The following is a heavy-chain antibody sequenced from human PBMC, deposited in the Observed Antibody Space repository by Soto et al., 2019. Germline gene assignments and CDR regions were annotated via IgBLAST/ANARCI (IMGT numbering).Heavy chain of an antibody. CDR3: VRGRNWDYPRWYYYGMAV. V-gene: IGHV1-3*01. CDR1: GYTFTNYA. CDR2: INADNANT. J-gene: IGHJ6*02. Sequence: QVQLVQSGAELKKPGASVKVSCKASGYTFTNYAIHWVRQAPGQRLEWMGWINADNANTNYSQKFQDRVTITRDTSASTAYMDLSSLRSEDTTVYYCVRGRNWDYPRWYYYGMAVWGQGTTVTVSS. D-gene: IGHD1-7*01.